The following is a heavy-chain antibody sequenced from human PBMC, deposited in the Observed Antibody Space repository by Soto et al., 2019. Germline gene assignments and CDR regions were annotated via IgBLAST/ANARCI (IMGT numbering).Heavy chain of an antibody. Sequence: SETLSLTCTVSGDSINHYYWNWVRQAPGKGLEWIGYVPYTGSTNYNPSLKSRVTISMDTSKNQFSLRLTSVTAADTATYYCAHRQTYCGGYCYSGFDYWGQGTLVTVSS. CDR2: VPYTGST. V-gene: IGHV4-59*08. J-gene: IGHJ4*02. D-gene: IGHD2-21*02. CDR1: GDSINHYY. CDR3: AHRQTYCGGYCYSGFDY.